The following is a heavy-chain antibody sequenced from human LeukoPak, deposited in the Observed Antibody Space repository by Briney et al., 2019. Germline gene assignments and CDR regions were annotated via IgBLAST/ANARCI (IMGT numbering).Heavy chain of an antibody. D-gene: IGHD5-18*01. CDR3: ARGSSYGRLFDY. V-gene: IGHV3-66*01. CDR2: IYSGGST. CDR1: GLTVSSNY. J-gene: IGHJ4*02. Sequence: PGGSLRLSCAASGLTVSSNYMSWVRQAPGKGLEWVSVIYSGGSTYYADSVKGRFTISRDNSKNTLYLQMNSLRAEDTAVYYCARGSSYGRLFDYWGQGTLVTVSS.